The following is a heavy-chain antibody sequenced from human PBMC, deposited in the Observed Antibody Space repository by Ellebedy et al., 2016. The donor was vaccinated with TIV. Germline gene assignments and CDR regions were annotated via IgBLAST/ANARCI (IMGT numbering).Heavy chain of an antibody. V-gene: IGHV3-9*01. D-gene: IGHD2-21*02. CDR2: ISWHSGNR. CDR3: ARAIGVADCS. J-gene: IGHJ5*02. CDR1: GFTFDDYA. Sequence: SLKIPCAGSGFTFDDYAMHWVRQAPGKGLEWVSGISWHSGNRGYADSVKGRFTISRDNAKNSLYLQMNSLRAEDTALYYCARAIGVADCSWGQGTLVTVSS.